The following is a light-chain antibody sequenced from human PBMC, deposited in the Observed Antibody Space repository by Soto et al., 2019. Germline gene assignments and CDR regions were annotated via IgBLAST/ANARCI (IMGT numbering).Light chain of an antibody. CDR2: AAS. V-gene: IGKV1-39*01. CDR1: QSISSY. Sequence: DIQMSQSPASLSANVGDRVTITCRASQSISSYLNWYQQKPGKAPKLLIYAASSLQSGVPSRFSGSGSGTDFTLTISSLQPEEFATYNCQQSYSTPISVAQGTRLEI. J-gene: IGKJ5*01. CDR3: QQSYSTPIS.